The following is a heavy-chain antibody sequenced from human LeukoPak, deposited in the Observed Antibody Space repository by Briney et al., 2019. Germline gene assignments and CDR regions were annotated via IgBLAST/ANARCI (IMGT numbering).Heavy chain of an antibody. D-gene: IGHD4-17*01. CDR2: ISSSGNTI. CDR3: AIVTDYGDYGDFQH. V-gene: IGHV3-48*03. J-gene: IGHJ1*01. Sequence: GGSLRLSCAASGFTFSSYEMNWVRQAPGKGLEWVSYISSSGNTIYYADSVKGRFTISRDNAKNSLYLQMNSLRAEDTAVYYCAIVTDYGDYGDFQHWGQGTLVTVSS. CDR1: GFTFSSYE.